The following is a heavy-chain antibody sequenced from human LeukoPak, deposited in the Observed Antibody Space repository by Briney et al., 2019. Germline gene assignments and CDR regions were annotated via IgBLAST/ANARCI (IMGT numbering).Heavy chain of an antibody. D-gene: IGHD1-26*01. V-gene: IGHV1-69*13. CDR1: GGTFSSYA. Sequence: SVKVSCKASGGTFSSYAISWVRQAPGQGLEWMGGIIPIFGTANYAQKFQGRVTITADESTSTAYMELSSLRSEDTAVYYCARVVGATNYYYYYGMDVWGQGTTVTVSS. CDR3: ARVVGATNYYYYYGMDV. CDR2: IIPIFGTA. J-gene: IGHJ6*02.